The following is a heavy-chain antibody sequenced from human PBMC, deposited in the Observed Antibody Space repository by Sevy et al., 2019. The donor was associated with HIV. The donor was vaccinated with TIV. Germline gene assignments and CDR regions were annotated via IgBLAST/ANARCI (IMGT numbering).Heavy chain of an antibody. CDR2: ISASGRYT. CDR3: AKGYCSGGSCPRDYYYYGMDV. D-gene: IGHD2-15*01. V-gene: IGHV3-23*01. J-gene: IGHJ6*02. CDR1: EIAFSNYA. Sequence: GGSLRLSCAASEIAFSNYAMSWVRQAPGKGLEWVSAISASGRYTYYADSVEGRFTISRDNPRNTVYVQMTSLRAEDTAVYYCAKGYCSGGSCPRDYYYYGMDVWGQGTTVTVSS.